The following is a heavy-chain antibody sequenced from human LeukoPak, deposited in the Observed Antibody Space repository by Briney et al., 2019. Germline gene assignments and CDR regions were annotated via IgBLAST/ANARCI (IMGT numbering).Heavy chain of an antibody. CDR2: INHGGRT. J-gene: IGHJ6*01. CDR1: GGCCRGYD. D-gene: IGHD3-10*01. CDR3: ASAHDYGSGRSAYYRMDV. V-gene: IGHV4-34*01. Sequence: PSETLTLSCAVSGGCCRGYDWSWSRQPPGKGLEWIWEINHGGRTNYNPSLKSRVTISVDTSKNQFSLKLSSVAAADTAVYYCASAHDYGSGRSAYYRMDVWGQGSTVTVSS.